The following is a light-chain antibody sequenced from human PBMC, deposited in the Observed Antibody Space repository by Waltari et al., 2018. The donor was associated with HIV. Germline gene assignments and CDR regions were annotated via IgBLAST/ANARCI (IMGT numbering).Light chain of an antibody. CDR3: QQYTNWYT. CDR1: QSVRSN. V-gene: IGKV3-15*01. Sequence: EIVLTQSPAPLSVSPGGRATLSCRASQSVRSNLAWYQQRPGQAPRLLIYGASARATGIPARFSGSGSGTEFTLTISSLQSEDFAVYYCQQYTNWYTFGQGTKLEIK. J-gene: IGKJ2*01. CDR2: GAS.